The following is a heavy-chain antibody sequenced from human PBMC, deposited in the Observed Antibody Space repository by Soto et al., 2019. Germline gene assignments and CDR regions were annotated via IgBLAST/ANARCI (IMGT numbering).Heavy chain of an antibody. J-gene: IGHJ4*02. D-gene: IGHD2-8*01. Sequence: GGSLRLSCAASGFTFSNAWMNWVRQAPGKGLEWVGRIKSKTDGGTTDYAAPVKGRFTISRDDSKNTLYLQMNSLKTEDTAVYYCTTDLVYAIPRDFDYCGQGTLVTVSS. V-gene: IGHV3-15*07. CDR1: GFTFSNAW. CDR2: IKSKTDGGTT. CDR3: TTDLVYAIPRDFDY.